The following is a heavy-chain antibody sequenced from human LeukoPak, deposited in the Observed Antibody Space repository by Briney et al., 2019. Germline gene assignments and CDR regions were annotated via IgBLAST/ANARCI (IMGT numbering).Heavy chain of an antibody. CDR3: AKDSNSYLDY. D-gene: IGHD5-18*01. CDR2: IYYTGNTNHYSGST. Sequence: SETLSLTCTVSGASISGNYWTWIRQPPGKELEWIGYIYYTGNTNHYSGSTNYNPSLKSRVTISVDTSKNQFSLKLSSVTVSDTAAYYCAKDSNSYLDYWGQGTLVTVSS. J-gene: IGHJ4*02. V-gene: IGHV4-59*01. CDR1: GASISGNY.